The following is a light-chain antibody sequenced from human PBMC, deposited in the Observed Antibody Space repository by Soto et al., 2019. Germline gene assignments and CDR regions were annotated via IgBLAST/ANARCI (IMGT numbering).Light chain of an antibody. CDR2: DAS. CDR1: QSVSSY. CDR3: QQRSNWPLT. V-gene: IGKV3-11*01. Sequence: EIVLTQSPATLSLSPGERATLSCRASQSVSSYLAWYQQKPGQAPRLLIYDASNRATGIPARFSGSGSGTDFTLTISSLGPEDFAVYYCQQRSNWPLTFGQGTKGEIK. J-gene: IGKJ1*01.